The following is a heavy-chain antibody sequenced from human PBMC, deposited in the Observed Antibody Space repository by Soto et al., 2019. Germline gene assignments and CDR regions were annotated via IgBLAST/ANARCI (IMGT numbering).Heavy chain of an antibody. V-gene: IGHV4-59*01. Sequence: PSETLSLTCTVSGGSISSYYWSWIRQPPGKGLEWIGYIYYSGSTNYNPSLKSRVTISVDTSKNQFSLKLSSVTAADTAVYYCAGTDSYDYVCGSYYWFDPWGQGTLVTVSS. CDR3: AGTDSYDYVCGSYYWFDP. CDR2: IYYSGST. CDR1: GGSISSYY. J-gene: IGHJ5*02. D-gene: IGHD3-16*01.